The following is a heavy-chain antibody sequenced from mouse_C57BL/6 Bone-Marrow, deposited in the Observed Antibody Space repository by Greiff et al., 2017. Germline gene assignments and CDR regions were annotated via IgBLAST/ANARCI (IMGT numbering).Heavy chain of an antibody. Sequence: VQLKQSGAELMKPGASVKISCKATGFTFTGYWIEWVKQRPGHGLEWLGVILTGSGTTNYNEQFNGQATFTADTYSNTAYMQLSSLTTDDSAIYYCSRDREWRWDYWGQGTTLTVAS. D-gene: IGHD1-1*02. CDR1: GFTFTGYW. CDR2: ILTGSGTT. V-gene: IGHV1-9*01. J-gene: IGHJ2*01. CDR3: SRDREWRWDY.